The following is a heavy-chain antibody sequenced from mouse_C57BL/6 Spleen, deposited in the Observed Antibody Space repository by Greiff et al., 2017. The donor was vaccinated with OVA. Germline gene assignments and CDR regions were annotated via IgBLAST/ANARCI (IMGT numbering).Heavy chain of an antibody. CDR3: TPTGTGFAY. V-gene: IGHV6-3*01. CDR1: GFTFSNYW. J-gene: IGHJ3*01. D-gene: IGHD4-1*02. Sequence: EVKVEESGGGLVQPGGSMKLSCVASGFTFSNYWMNWVRQSPEKGLEWVAQIRLKSDNYATHYAESVKGRFTISRDDSKSSVYLQMNNLRAEDTGIYYCTPTGTGFAYWGQGTLVTVSA. CDR2: IRLKSDNYAT.